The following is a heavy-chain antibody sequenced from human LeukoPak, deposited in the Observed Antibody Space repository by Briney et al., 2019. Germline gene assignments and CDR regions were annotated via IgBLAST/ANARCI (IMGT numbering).Heavy chain of an antibody. CDR1: GFTFSDYY. D-gene: IGHD3-9*01. V-gene: IGHV3-11*01. CDR3: ARATVPKYYDILTGYFDY. Sequence: GGSLRLSCAASGFTFSDYYMIWIRQAPGKGLEWVSYISSSGSTIYYADSVKGRFTISRDNAKNSLYLQMNSLSAEDTAVYYCARATVPKYYDILTGYFDYWGQGTLVTVSS. CDR2: ISSSGSTI. J-gene: IGHJ4*02.